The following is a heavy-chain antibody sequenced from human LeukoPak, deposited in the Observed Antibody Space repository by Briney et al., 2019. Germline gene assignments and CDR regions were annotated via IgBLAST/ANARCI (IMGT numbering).Heavy chain of an antibody. J-gene: IGHJ4*02. V-gene: IGHV3-21*01. CDR3: ARGPQPGLDY. CDR1: GFTFSSYS. Sequence: GGSLRLSCAASGFTFSSYSMNWVRQAPGKGLELVSSISSSSSYIYYADSVKGRFTISRDNAKNSLYLQMNSLRAEDTAVYYCARGPQPGLDYWGQGTLVTVSS. CDR2: ISSSSSYI.